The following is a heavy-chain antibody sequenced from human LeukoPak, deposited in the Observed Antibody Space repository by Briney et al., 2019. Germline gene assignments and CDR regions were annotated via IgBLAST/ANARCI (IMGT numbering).Heavy chain of an antibody. D-gene: IGHD3-22*01. Sequence: GGSLRLSCAASGFTFDDYGMSWVRQVPGKGLEWVSGIYWNGGSTGYADSVKGRFTISRDNAKSSLYLQMNSLRAEDTALYYCARGYYYDSSGNDYWGQGTLVTVSS. V-gene: IGHV3-20*04. CDR1: GFTFDDYG. J-gene: IGHJ4*02. CDR3: ARGYYYDSSGNDY. CDR2: IYWNGGST.